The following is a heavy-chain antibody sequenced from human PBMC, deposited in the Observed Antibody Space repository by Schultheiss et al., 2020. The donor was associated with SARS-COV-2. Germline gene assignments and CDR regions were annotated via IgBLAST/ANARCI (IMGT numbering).Heavy chain of an antibody. J-gene: IGHJ6*02. CDR1: GYSISSGYY. V-gene: IGHV4-38-2*01. CDR3: ARSTVSDYYYGMDV. D-gene: IGHD4-17*01. Sequence: SQTLSLTCAVSGYSISSGYYWGWIRQPPGKGLEWIGYIYYSGSTNYNPSLKSRVTISVDTSKNQFSLKLSSVTAADTAVYYCARSTVSDYYYGMDVWGQGTTVTVSS. CDR2: IYYSGST.